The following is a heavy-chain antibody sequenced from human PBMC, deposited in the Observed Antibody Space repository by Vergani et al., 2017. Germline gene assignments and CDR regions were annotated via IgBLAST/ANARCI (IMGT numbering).Heavy chain of an antibody. CDR2: IYPGDSDT. CDR1: GHSFTSYW. V-gene: IGHV5-51*01. CDR3: ARHSYCSSTSCYSSRRMGNSGYVLDY. D-gene: IGHD2-2*01. J-gene: IGHJ4*02. Sequence: EVQLVQSGAEVKKPGESLKISCKGSGHSFTSYWIGWVRQMPGNGLDWMGIIYPGDSDTRYSPSFQGQVTISADKSISTAYMQWSSLKASDTAMYYCARHSYCSSTSCYSSRRMGNSGYVLDYWGQGTLVTVSS.